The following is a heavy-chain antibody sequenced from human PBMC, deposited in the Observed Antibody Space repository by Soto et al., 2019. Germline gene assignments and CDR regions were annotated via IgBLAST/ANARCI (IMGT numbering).Heavy chain of an antibody. J-gene: IGHJ4*02. V-gene: IGHV4-30-4*01. D-gene: IGHD5-12*01. CDR1: GGSISSGDYY. Sequence: SETLSLTCTVSGGSISSGDYYWSWIRQPPGKGLEWIGYIYYSGSTYYNPSLKSRVTISVDTSKNQFSLKLSSVTAADTAVYYCARTGVATGMGEYWCQGTLVTV. CDR3: ARTGVATGMGEY. CDR2: IYYSGST.